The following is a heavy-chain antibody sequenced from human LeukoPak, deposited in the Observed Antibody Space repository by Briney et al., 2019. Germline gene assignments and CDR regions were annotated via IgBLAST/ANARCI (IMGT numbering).Heavy chain of an antibody. V-gene: IGHV3-15*01. CDR1: GFTFSNAW. J-gene: IGHJ4*02. CDR3: TTIRYCSGTSCPRTYFLDY. D-gene: IGHD2-2*01. CDR2: IKSKTDGGTT. Sequence: GGSLRLSCAASGFTFSNAWMSWVRQAPGKGLEWVGRIKSKTDGGTTDYAAPVKGRFAISRDDSKNTLYLRMNSLKTEDTAVYFCTTIRYCSGTSCPRTYFLDYWGRGTVVTVSS.